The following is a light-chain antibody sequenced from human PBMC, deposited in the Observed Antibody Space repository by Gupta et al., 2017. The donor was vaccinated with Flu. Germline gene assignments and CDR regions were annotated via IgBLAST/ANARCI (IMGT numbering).Light chain of an antibody. V-gene: IGKV3-20*01. Sequence: EIVLTQSPGTLSLSPGERATPSCRASQSVSRSYLAWYQQKPGQAPRLLIYGASSRATGIPDRYSGSGSGTDFTLTISRLEPEDFAVYYCQQYGSSPWTFGQGTKVEIK. CDR1: QSVSRSY. CDR2: GAS. J-gene: IGKJ1*01. CDR3: QQYGSSPWT.